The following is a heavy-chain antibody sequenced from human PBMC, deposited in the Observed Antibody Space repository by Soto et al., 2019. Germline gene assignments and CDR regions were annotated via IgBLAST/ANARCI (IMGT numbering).Heavy chain of an antibody. CDR2: IWPGDSDT. CDR1: GYSFTDYW. J-gene: IGHJ4*02. V-gene: IGHV5-51*01. CDR3: TRIHCSGGTCYSFES. D-gene: IGHD2-15*01. Sequence: GESLKISCKGSGYSFTDYWIAWVRQIPGKGLEWMGSIWPGDSDTRYSPSFEGQVAISADKSITTASLQWSSLKASDTAIYYCTRIHCSGGTCYSFESWGQGTLVTVS.